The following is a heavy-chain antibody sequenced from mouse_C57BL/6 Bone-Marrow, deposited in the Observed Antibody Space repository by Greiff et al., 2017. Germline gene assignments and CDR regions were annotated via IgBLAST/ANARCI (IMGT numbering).Heavy chain of an antibody. CDR2: ISYDGSN. D-gene: IGHD1-1*01. J-gene: IGHJ3*01. V-gene: IGHV3-6*01. CDR3: ARDYYGSSPAWFAY. Sequence: EVKLMESGPGLVKPSQSLSLTCSVTGYSITSGYYWNWIRQFPGNKLEWMGYISYDGSNNYNPSLKNRISITRDTSKNQFFLKLNSVTTEDTATYYCARDYYGSSPAWFAYWGQGTLVTVSA. CDR1: GYSITSGYY.